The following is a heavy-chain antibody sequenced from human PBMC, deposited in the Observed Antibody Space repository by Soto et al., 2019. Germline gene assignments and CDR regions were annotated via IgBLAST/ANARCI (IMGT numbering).Heavy chain of an antibody. CDR2: IKQDGSEK. J-gene: IGHJ3*02. CDR3: ARGSTLVQQLVYWGTLGAFDI. Sequence: GGSLRLSCAASGFTFSSYWMSWVRQAPGKGLEWVANIKQDGSEKYYVDSVKGRFTISRDNAKNSLYLQMNSLRAEDTAVYYCARGSTLVQQLVYWGTLGAFDIWGQGTMVTVSS. CDR1: GFTFSSYW. D-gene: IGHD6-13*01. V-gene: IGHV3-7*01.